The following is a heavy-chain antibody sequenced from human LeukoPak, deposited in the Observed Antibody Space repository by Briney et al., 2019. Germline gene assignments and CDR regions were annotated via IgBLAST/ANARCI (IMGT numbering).Heavy chain of an antibody. V-gene: IGHV1-69*10. CDR2: IIPILGKV. CDR1: GYTFTSYD. J-gene: IGHJ4*02. D-gene: IGHD1-14*01. CDR3: AKGYGFDS. Sequence: SVNVSCKASGYTFTSYDINWVRQAPGQGLEWMGWIIPILGKVEYAQEFQGRVTITADKPTSTVYVELSGLRSENTAVYYCAKGYGFDSWGQGTLVIVSS.